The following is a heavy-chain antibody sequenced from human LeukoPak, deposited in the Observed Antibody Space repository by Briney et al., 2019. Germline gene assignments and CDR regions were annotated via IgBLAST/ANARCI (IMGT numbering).Heavy chain of an antibody. CDR2: INHSGST. D-gene: IGHD3-3*01. V-gene: IGHV4-34*01. Sequence: SETLSLTCAVYGGSFSGYYWSWIRQPPGKGLEWIGEINHSGSTNYNPSLKSRVTISVDTSKNQFSLKLSSVTAADTAVYYCARRNVLPRFTDYWGQGTLVTVSS. J-gene: IGHJ4*02. CDR3: ARRNVLPRFTDY. CDR1: GGSFSGYY.